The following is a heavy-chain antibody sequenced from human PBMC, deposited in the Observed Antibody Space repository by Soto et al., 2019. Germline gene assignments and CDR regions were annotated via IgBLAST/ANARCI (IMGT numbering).Heavy chain of an antibody. J-gene: IGHJ4*02. CDR2: VSAHTGDS. CDR3: ARPSTSYGDYGWSLAY. D-gene: IGHD4-17*01. CDR1: GYPFGGYA. Sequence: QVQLVQSGAEVQKPGASVKVSCKASGYPFGGYAIGWVRQAPGQGLEWMGWVSAHTGDSGYAQRFQGRVNLTTETSTSTAYMELRGLRSDDTAVYYCARPSTSYGDYGWSLAYWGQGTLVTVSS. V-gene: IGHV1-18*01.